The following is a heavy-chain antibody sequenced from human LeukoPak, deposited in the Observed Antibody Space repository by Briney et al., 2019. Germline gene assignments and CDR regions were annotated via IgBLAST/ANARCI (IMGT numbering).Heavy chain of an antibody. J-gene: IGHJ2*01. Sequence: SETLSLTCTVSGGSLSSGGYYWSWIRQHPGKGLEWIGYIYYSGSTYYNPSLKSRVTISVDTSKNQFSLKLSSVTAADTAVYYCARDSTTTEHWYFDLWGRGTLVTVSS. D-gene: IGHD4-17*01. V-gene: IGHV4-31*03. CDR1: GGSLSSGGYY. CDR3: ARDSTTTEHWYFDL. CDR2: IYYSGST.